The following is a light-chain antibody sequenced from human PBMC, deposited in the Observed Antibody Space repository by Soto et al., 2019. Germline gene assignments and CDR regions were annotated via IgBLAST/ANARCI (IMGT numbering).Light chain of an antibody. Sequence: QSALTQPPSASGSPGQSVTISCTGTSSDVGAYNYVSWYQQYPAKAPKLIIYEVTKRSSGGHDRFSGSKSGNTASLTVSGLQAEDVADYYCSSYADINRVFGTGTKVTVL. CDR2: EVT. CDR1: SSDVGAYNY. CDR3: SSYADINRV. V-gene: IGLV2-8*01. J-gene: IGLJ1*01.